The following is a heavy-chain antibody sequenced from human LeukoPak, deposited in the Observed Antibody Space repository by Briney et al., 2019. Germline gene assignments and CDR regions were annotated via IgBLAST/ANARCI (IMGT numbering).Heavy chain of an antibody. CDR1: GGSISSYY. V-gene: IGHV4-59*08. CDR2: ICYSGST. J-gene: IGHJ4*02. Sequence: SETLSLTCTVSGGSISSYYWSWIRQPPGKGLEWIGYICYSGSTNYNPSLKSRVTISVDTSKNQFSLKLSSVTAADTAVYYCARHARINDPFFDYWGQGTLVTVSS. D-gene: IGHD1-1*01. CDR3: ARHARINDPFFDY.